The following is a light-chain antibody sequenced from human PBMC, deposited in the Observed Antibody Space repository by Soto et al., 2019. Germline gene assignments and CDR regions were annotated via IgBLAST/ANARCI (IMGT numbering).Light chain of an antibody. CDR2: GAS. J-gene: IGKJ1*01. CDR1: QSVTSSY. V-gene: IGKV3-20*01. Sequence: EIVLTQSPGTLSLSPGERATLSCRASQSVTSSYLAWYQHKPGQAPRLVIYGASSRATGIPDRFSGSGSGTDFTLIISRLEPEDFAVYYCQQYGASPRTFGQGTKVDIK. CDR3: QQYGASPRT.